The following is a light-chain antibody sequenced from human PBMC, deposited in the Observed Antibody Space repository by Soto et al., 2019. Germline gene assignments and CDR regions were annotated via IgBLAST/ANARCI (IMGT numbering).Light chain of an antibody. CDR3: HQHNNWWT. J-gene: IGKJ1*01. V-gene: IGKV2-30*02. Sequence: DVVMTQSPLSLPVTLGQPASISCRSSQSLVHSDGNTYLNWFQQRPGQSPRRLIYKVSNRDSGVPDRFSGSGSGTDFTLKISRVEAEDVGVYYCHQHNNWWTFGQGTKVDIK. CDR2: KVS. CDR1: QSLVHSDGNTY.